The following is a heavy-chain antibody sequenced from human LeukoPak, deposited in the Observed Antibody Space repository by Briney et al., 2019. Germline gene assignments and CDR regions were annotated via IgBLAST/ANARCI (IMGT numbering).Heavy chain of an antibody. J-gene: IGHJ4*02. CDR1: GGSISSYY. Sequence: SETLSLTCTVSGGSISSYYWSWLRQPPGKGLEWIGYIYYSGSTNYNPSLKSRVTISVDTSKNQFSLKLSSVTAADTAVYYCAWSSSSWYDGTGYFDYWGQGTLVTVSS. V-gene: IGHV4-59*08. CDR3: AWSSSSWYDGTGYFDY. CDR2: IYYSGST. D-gene: IGHD6-13*01.